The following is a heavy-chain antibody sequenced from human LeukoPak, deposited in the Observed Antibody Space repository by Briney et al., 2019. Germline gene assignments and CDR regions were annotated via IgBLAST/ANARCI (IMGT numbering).Heavy chain of an antibody. V-gene: IGHV3-30*03. Sequence: GGSLRLSCAASGFTFSSYGMHWVRQAPGKGLEWVAVISYDGSNKYYADSVKGRFTISRDNSKNTLYLQMNSLRAEDTAVYYCARGTAVAGGDYWGQGTLVTVSS. CDR3: ARGTAVAGGDY. J-gene: IGHJ4*02. D-gene: IGHD6-19*01. CDR1: GFTFSSYG. CDR2: ISYDGSNK.